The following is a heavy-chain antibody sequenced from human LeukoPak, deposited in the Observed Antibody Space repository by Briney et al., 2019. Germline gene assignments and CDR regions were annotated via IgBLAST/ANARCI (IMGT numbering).Heavy chain of an antibody. CDR1: GFTFSSYA. Sequence: GGSLRLSCAASGFTFSSYAMTWVRQAPGKGLEWVSGISGSGGNTYYTDSVRGRLSISRDNSKNTLYLQVNSLRAEDTAVYYCAKGRTEGGTLALDYWGQGTLVAVSS. V-gene: IGHV3-23*01. CDR3: AKGRTEGGTLALDY. D-gene: IGHD6-19*01. CDR2: ISGSGGNT. J-gene: IGHJ4*02.